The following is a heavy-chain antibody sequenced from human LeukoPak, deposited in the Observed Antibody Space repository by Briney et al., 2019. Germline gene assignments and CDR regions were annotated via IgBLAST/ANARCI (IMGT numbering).Heavy chain of an antibody. Sequence: PGGSLRLSCGASGFTFSSYAMSWVRQAPGKGLEWVSAISGTGGSTYYADSVKGRFTISRDNSKNTLYLRMNSLRAEDTAVFYCATRPTVGAPTPTFDCWGQGTLVTVSS. CDR3: ATRPTVGAPTPTFDC. V-gene: IGHV3-23*01. CDR2: ISGTGGST. D-gene: IGHD1-26*01. J-gene: IGHJ4*02. CDR1: GFTFSSYA.